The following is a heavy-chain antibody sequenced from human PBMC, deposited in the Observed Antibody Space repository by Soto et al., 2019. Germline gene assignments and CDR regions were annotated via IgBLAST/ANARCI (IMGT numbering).Heavy chain of an antibody. J-gene: IGHJ4*02. CDR3: AREFCSSTSCYYFDY. D-gene: IGHD2-2*01. Sequence: EVQLVDSVGGLVHRGGSLRLSCAASGFTFSSYSMNLVRQAPGKGLEWVSYIRSRSSTIYYADAVKGRFTISRDNAKNSLYLQMNSLRAEDTAVHYCAREFCSSTSCYYFDYWGQGPLVPVSS. V-gene: IGHV3-48*01. CDR2: IRSRSSTI. CDR1: GFTFSSYS.